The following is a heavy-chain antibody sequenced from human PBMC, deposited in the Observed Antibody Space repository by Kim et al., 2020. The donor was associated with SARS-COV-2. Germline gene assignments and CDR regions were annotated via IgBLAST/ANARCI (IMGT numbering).Heavy chain of an antibody. CDR2: IYYSGST. Sequence: SETLSLTCTVSGGSISSSSYYWGWIRQPPGKGLEWIGSIYYSGSTYYNPSLKSRVTISVDTSKNQFSLKLSSVTAADTAVYYCARDQIIVGATIEYFQHWGQGTLVTVSS. CDR3: ARDQIIVGATIEYFQH. J-gene: IGHJ1*01. D-gene: IGHD1-26*01. V-gene: IGHV4-39*07. CDR1: GGSISSSSYY.